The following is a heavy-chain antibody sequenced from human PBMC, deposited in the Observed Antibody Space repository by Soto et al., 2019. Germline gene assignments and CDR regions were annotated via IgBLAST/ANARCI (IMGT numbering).Heavy chain of an antibody. CDR2: IRDSGKT. J-gene: IGHJ4*02. Sequence: QVQLQESGPGLVKPSQTLSLTCTVYGASVSNDGYPWSWIRQHPGKGLEWIGYIRDSGKTYYKPYLKGRVTITVDKTKNQSSLGLNSVTAAASAVDYFAGAMANYFDYWGQGTLVTVSS. CDR3: AGAMANYFDY. V-gene: IGHV4-31*03. CDR1: GASVSNDGYP. D-gene: IGHD2-8*01.